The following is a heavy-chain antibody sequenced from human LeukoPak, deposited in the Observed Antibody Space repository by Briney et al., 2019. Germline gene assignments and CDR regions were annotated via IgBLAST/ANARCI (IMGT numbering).Heavy chain of an antibody. CDR3: ARKAYGMDV. CDR1: GFTFSNYW. V-gene: IGHV3-7*03. CDR2: MKPDGSEK. Sequence: GSLRLSCAASGFTFSNYWMSWVRQAPGKGLEWVANMKPDGSEKYYVDSVKGRFTISRDNAKNSLYLQVNSLRAEDTAVYYCARKAYGMDVWGKGTTVTVSS. J-gene: IGHJ6*04.